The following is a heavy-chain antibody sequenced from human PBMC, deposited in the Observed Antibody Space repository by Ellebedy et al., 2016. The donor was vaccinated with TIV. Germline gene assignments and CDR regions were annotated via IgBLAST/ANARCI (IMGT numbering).Heavy chain of an antibody. D-gene: IGHD3-3*01. J-gene: IGHJ4*02. CDR2: VSYDGSKK. V-gene: IGHV3-30*18. CDR3: AKDAREWAQISWEHDY. Sequence: GESLKISCAASGFTFSTYGMHWVRQAPGKGLEWVAVVSYDGSKKYYVDSVKGRFTISRDNSINTLYLQMNSLRADDTAVYYCAKDAREWAQISWEHDYWGQGTLVTVSS. CDR1: GFTFSTYG.